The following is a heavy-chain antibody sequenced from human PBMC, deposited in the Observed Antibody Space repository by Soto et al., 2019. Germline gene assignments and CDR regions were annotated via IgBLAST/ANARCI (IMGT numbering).Heavy chain of an antibody. CDR1: GFSFSVSP. CDR3: ARDPKTSGGQHWAFNYFDS. CDR2: ISYDGTNK. J-gene: IGHJ4*02. D-gene: IGHD7-27*01. Sequence: GGSLRLSCAASGFSFSVSPMHWVRQSPGKGPEWVALISYDGTNKFYADSVKGRFTISRDNSKSTLYLQVDSLRPEDAAVYYCARDPKTSGGQHWAFNYFDSWGQGTLVTVSS. V-gene: IGHV3-30-3*01.